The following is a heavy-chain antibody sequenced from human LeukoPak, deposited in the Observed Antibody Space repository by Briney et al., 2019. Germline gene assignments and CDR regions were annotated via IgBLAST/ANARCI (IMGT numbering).Heavy chain of an antibody. J-gene: IGHJ4*02. CDR1: GGSISSYY. CDR3: ARESYSYGYGYYFDY. D-gene: IGHD5-18*01. CDR2: IYYSGST. Sequence: SETLSLTCTVSGGSISSYYWSWIRQPPGKGLEWIGYIYYSGSTNYNPSLKSRVTISVDTSKNQFSLKLSSVTAADTAVYYCARESYSYGYGYYFDYWGQGTLDTVSS. V-gene: IGHV4-59*01.